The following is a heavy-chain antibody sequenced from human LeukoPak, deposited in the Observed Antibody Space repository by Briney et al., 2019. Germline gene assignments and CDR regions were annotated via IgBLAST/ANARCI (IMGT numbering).Heavy chain of an antibody. CDR3: ARDKTYYYDSSGSQSWFDP. CDR1: GYTLTELS. V-gene: IGHV1-24*01. D-gene: IGHD3-22*01. CDR2: FDPEDGET. J-gene: IGHJ5*02. Sequence: ASVKVSCKVSGYTLTELSMHWVRQAPGKGLEWMGGFDPEDGETIYAQKFQGRVTMTEDTSTDTAYMELSSLRSEDTAVYYCARDKTYYYDSSGSQSWFDPWGQGTLVTVSS.